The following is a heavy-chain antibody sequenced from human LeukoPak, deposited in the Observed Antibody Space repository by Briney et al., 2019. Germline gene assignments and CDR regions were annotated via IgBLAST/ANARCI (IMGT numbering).Heavy chain of an antibody. J-gene: IGHJ4*02. Sequence: GESLKISCQGSGYSFTNFWIGWVRQMPGKGLEWMGIIYPGDSDTRYSPSFQGQVTISADKSISTAFLQWSSLKASDSAMYYCATTYSSSSFDSWGQGTLVTVSS. V-gene: IGHV5-51*01. CDR3: ATTYSSSSFDS. CDR1: GYSFTNFW. D-gene: IGHD6-13*01. CDR2: IYPGDSDT.